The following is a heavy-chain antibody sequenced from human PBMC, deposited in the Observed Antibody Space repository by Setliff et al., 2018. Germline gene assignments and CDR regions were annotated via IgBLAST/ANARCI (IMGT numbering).Heavy chain of an antibody. CDR3: VRDWASGDDH. CDR2: ISFGSNYI. D-gene: IGHD3-10*01. Sequence: GGSLRLSCAASGFTFSTHNMNWVRQAPGKGLEWVAFISFGSNYIFYVDSVKGRFTISRDNAKNSLFLQMNILEVEDTAVYYCVRDWASGDDHWGRGTLVTVSS. J-gene: IGHJ4*02. CDR1: GFTFSTHN. V-gene: IGHV3-21*01.